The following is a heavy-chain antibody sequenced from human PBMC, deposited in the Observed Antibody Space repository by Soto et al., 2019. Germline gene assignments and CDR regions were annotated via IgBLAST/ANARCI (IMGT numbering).Heavy chain of an antibody. CDR3: AKDGGAAFYYYYGMDV. J-gene: IGHJ6*02. Sequence: LRLSCAASGFTFSGYGMHWVRQAPGKGLEWVAVISYDGSNKYYADSVKGRFTISRDNSKNTLYLQMNSLRTEDTAVYYCAKDGGAAFYYYYGMDVWGQGTTVTVSS. D-gene: IGHD3-16*01. CDR1: GFTFSGYG. V-gene: IGHV3-30*18. CDR2: ISYDGSNK.